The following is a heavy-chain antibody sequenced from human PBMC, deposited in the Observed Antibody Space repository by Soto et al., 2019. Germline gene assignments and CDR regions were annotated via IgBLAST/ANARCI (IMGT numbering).Heavy chain of an antibody. CDR2: IYTSGST. D-gene: IGHD6-13*01. CDR1: GGSISSYY. CDR3: ARDQLYSSSWYASNWFDP. J-gene: IGHJ5*02. V-gene: IGHV4-4*07. Sequence: SETLSLTCTVSGGSISSYYWSWIRQPAGKGLEWIGRIYTSGSTNYNPSLKSRVTMSVDTSKNQFSLKLSSVTAADTAVYYCARDQLYSSSWYASNWFDPWGQGNLVTVSS.